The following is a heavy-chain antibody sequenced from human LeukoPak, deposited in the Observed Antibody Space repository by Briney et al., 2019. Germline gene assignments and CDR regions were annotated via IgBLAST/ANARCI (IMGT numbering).Heavy chain of an antibody. J-gene: IGHJ4*02. CDR2: IYYSGST. CDR1: GGSISSSSYY. CDR3: ARSRGDGSADTPLDY. V-gene: IGHV4-39*01. Sequence: PSETLSLTCTVSGGSISSSSYYWGWIRQPPGKGLEWIGSIYYSGSTYYNPSLKSRVTISVDTSKNQFSLKLSSVTAADTAVYYCARSRGDGSADTPLDYWGQGTLVTVSS. D-gene: IGHD2-15*01.